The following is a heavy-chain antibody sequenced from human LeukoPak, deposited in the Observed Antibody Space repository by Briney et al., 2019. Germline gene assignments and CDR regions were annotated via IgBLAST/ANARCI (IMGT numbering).Heavy chain of an antibody. V-gene: IGHV3-9*03. CDR1: GFTFDDYG. CDR3: AKGGYSNSPGYMDV. D-gene: IGHD6-13*01. J-gene: IGHJ6*03. Sequence: PGGTLRLSCAASGFTFDDYGMHWVRQAPGEGLEWVSGISWNSGSRAYADSVKGRFTISRDNVKNSLYLQMNSLRAEDMALYYCAKGGYSNSPGYMDVWGKGTTVTVSS. CDR2: ISWNSGSR.